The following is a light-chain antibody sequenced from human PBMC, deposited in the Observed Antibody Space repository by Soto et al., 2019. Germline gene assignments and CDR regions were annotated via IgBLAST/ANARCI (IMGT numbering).Light chain of an antibody. CDR1: QSVSSN. J-gene: IGKJ1*01. Sequence: EIVMTQSPATLSVSPGERATLSCRASQSVSSNLAWYQQKPGQAPRLLMYGASTRATGIPDRSSGSGSGTEFTLTISSLQSEDFAVYYCQQHNNWPPWTFGQGIKVEIK. CDR2: GAS. CDR3: QQHNNWPPWT. V-gene: IGKV3-15*01.